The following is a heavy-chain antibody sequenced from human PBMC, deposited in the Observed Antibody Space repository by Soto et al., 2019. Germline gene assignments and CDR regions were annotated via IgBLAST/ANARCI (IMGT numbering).Heavy chain of an antibody. V-gene: IGHV4-59*08. CDR2: IYYSGST. J-gene: IGHJ4*02. CDR3: LYGSGSYYNHDFDY. CDR1: GGSLSSYY. Sequence: SDTLSLTCTVSGGSLSSYYWSWIRQPPGKGLEWIGYIYYSGSTNYNPSLKSRVTISVDTSKNQFSLKLSSVTAADTAVYYCLYGSGSYYNHDFDYWGQGTLVNVSS. D-gene: IGHD3-10*01.